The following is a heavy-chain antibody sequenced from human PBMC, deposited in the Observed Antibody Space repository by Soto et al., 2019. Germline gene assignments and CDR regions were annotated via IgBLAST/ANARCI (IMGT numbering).Heavy chain of an antibody. D-gene: IGHD7-27*01. CDR3: ARAGTGRYYYYYYGMDV. V-gene: IGHV3-7*03. CDR1: GSTFSSYW. Sequence: GGSLRLSCAASGSTFSSYWMSWVRQAPGKGLGWVANIKQDGSEKYYVDSGKGRFTISRDNAKNSLYLQMNSLRAEDTAVYYCARAGTGRYYYYYYGMDVWGQGTTVTVSS. J-gene: IGHJ6*02. CDR2: IKQDGSEK.